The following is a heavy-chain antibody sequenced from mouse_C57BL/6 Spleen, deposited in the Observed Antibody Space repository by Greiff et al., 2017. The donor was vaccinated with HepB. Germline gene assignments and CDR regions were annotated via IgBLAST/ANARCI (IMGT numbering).Heavy chain of an antibody. J-gene: IGHJ2*01. CDR2: INPNNGGT. Sequence: VQLKESGPELVKPGASVKLPCKASGYTFTDYNMDWVKQSHGQSLEWIGDINPNNGGTIYNQKFKGKATLTVDKSSSTAYMELRSLTSEDTAVYYCARRDVYYGNSFDYWGQGTTLTVSS. CDR1: GYTFTDYN. D-gene: IGHD2-1*01. V-gene: IGHV1-18*01. CDR3: ARRDVYYGNSFDY.